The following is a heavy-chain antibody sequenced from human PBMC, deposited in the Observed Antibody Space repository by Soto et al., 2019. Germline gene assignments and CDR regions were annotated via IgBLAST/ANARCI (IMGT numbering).Heavy chain of an antibody. CDR2: LSRGGGTT. J-gene: IGHJ3*01. D-gene: IGHD6-6*01. Sequence: GGSLRLSCAASGFTFSSHGMSWVRQAPGKGPEWIAGLSRGGGTTYYADSVKGRFTISRDNFKNTMDLIMNSPKVEDTALYYCAKDGQYRTDGFDVWGQGTMVTVSS. CDR3: AKDGQYRTDGFDV. V-gene: IGHV3-23*01. CDR1: GFTFSSHG.